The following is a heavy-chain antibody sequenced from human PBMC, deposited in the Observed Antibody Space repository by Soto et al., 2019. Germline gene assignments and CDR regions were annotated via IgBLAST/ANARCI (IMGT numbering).Heavy chain of an antibody. CDR2: INPSGGST. CDR3: AREYCSSTSCYVYRY. Sequence: QVQLVQSGAEVKKPGASVKVSCKASGYTFTSYYMHWVRQAPGQGLEWMGIINPSGGSTSYAQKFQGRVTRTRDTSTSTVYMELSSLRSEDTAVYYCAREYCSSTSCYVYRYWGQGTLVTVSS. CDR1: GYTFTSYY. D-gene: IGHD2-2*01. V-gene: IGHV1-46*03. J-gene: IGHJ4*02.